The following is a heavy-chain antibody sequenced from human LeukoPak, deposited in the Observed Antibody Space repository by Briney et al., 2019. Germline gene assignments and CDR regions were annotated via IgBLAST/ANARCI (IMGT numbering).Heavy chain of an antibody. Sequence: GGSLRLSCAASGFFFRNYAMHWVRQAPGKGLEYVSAISSNGDNTYYGNSVRGRFTISRDNSKNTLFLQMGSLRAEDMAVYYCVREERGLAIDYWGQGTLVTVSS. D-gene: IGHD5-12*01. CDR1: GFFFRNYA. CDR2: ISSNGDNT. V-gene: IGHV3-64*01. J-gene: IGHJ4*02. CDR3: VREERGLAIDY.